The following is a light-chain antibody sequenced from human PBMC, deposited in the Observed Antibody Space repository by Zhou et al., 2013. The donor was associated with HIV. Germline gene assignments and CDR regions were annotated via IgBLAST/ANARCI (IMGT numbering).Light chain of an antibody. CDR2: GAS. J-gene: IGKJ5*01. V-gene: IGKV3-20*01. Sequence: EIVLTQSPGTLSLSPGVRATLSCRSSQSVSRSYLAWYQQKPGQAPRLLIYGASNRATGIPDRFSGSGSGTDFTLTISRLEPEDFAVYYCQQYGNSPITFGQGTRLEIK. CDR3: QQYGNSPIT. CDR1: QSVSRSY.